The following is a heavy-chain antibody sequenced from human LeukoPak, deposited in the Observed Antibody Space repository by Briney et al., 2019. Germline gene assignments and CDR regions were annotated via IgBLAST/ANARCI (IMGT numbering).Heavy chain of an antibody. CDR2: IYTSGST. D-gene: IGHD2-15*01. CDR1: GGSISSYY. J-gene: IGHJ4*02. V-gene: IGHV4-4*07. CDR3: AREGRYCSGGSCYSGVDY. Sequence: TPSETLSLTCTVSGGSISSYYWSWIRQPAGKGLEWIGRIYTSGSTNYNPSLKSRVTMSVDTSKNQFSLKLSSVTAADTAVYYCAREGRYCSGGSCYSGVDYWGQGTLVTVSS.